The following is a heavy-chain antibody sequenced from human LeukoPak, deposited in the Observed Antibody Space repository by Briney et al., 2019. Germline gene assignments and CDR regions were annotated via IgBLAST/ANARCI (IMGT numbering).Heavy chain of an antibody. D-gene: IGHD7-27*01. V-gene: IGHV3-21*01. CDR3: ASRNNWGSHLDY. CDR1: GFTFSSYS. J-gene: IGHJ4*02. CDR2: ISSSSSYI. Sequence: GGSLRLSCAASGFTFSSYSMNWVRQAPGKGLEWVSSISSSSSYIYYADSVKGRFTISRDNAKNSLYLQMNSLRAEDTAVYYCASRNNWGSHLDYWGQGTLVTVSS.